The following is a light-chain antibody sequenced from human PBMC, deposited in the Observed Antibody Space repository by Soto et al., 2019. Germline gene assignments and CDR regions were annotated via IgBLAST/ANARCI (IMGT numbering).Light chain of an antibody. V-gene: IGKV1-12*01. J-gene: IGKJ1*01. CDR1: QVINNL. Sequence: DIQMTQSPSSVSASVGDSVTITCRANQVINNLLAWYQQKPGKAPKLLIYSTSNVQSGAPSRFSGGRSGTAFTLTISSLQTEDFATYYCQQANSFPWTFGQGTRVDIK. CDR2: STS. CDR3: QQANSFPWT.